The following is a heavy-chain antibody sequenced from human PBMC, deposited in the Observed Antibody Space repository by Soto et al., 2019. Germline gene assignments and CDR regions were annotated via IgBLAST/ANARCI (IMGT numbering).Heavy chain of an antibody. CDR3: ARVRVPMVTAPWFDP. Sequence: PGGSLRLSCAASGFTFSSYGMHWVRQAPGKGLEWVAVIWYDGSNKYYADSVKGRFTISRDNSKNTLYLQMNSLRAEDTAVYYCARVRVPMVTAPWFDPWGQGTLVTVSS. V-gene: IGHV3-33*01. J-gene: IGHJ5*02. D-gene: IGHD2-21*02. CDR1: GFTFSSYG. CDR2: IWYDGSNK.